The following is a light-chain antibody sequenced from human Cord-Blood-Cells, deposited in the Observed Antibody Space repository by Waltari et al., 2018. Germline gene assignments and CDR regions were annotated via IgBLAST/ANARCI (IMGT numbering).Light chain of an antibody. J-gene: IGKJ5*01. CDR2: LGS. CDR1: QSLLHSNGYNY. V-gene: IGKV2-28*01. Sequence: DIVMTQSPLSLPVTPGEPASISCRSSQSLLHSNGYNYLDWYLQKPGQSPQLLIYLGSNRASGVPDRFSGSGSGTEFTLKISRVEAEDVGVYYCMQALQTPPTCGQGTRLEIK. CDR3: MQALQTPPT.